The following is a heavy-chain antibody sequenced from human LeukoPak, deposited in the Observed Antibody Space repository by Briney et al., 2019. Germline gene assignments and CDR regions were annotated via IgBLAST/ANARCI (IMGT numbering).Heavy chain of an antibody. Sequence: ASVRVSCKASGYTFTSYGISWVRQAPGRGLEWMGWISAYDGNTNYAQKLQGRVTMTTDTSTSTAYMELRSLRSDDTAVYYCARDSGSAVTPYYYYGMDVWGKGTTVTVSS. CDR1: GYTFTSYG. CDR2: ISAYDGNT. J-gene: IGHJ6*04. V-gene: IGHV1-18*04. D-gene: IGHD4-17*01. CDR3: ARDSGSAVTPYYYYGMDV.